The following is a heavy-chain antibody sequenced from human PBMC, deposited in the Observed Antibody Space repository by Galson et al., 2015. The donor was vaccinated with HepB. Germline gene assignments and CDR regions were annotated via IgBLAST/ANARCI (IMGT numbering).Heavy chain of an antibody. J-gene: IGHJ6*03. CDR2: ISYDQNKK. Sequence: SLRLSCAASGFTFSNYGMHWVRQAPGKGLEWVAVISYDQNKKYSADSLKGRSTISSDNSKNTLYLQMNSLRAEDTAVYYCARDPTVTTPGYYYFYMDVWGKGATVTVSS. CDR1: GFTFSNYG. V-gene: IGHV3-30*03. D-gene: IGHD4-11*01. CDR3: ARDPTVTTPGYYYFYMDV.